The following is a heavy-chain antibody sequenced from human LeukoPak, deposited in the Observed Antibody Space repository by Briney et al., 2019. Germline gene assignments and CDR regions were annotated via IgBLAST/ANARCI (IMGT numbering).Heavy chain of an antibody. CDR1: GYTFTSYA. CDR2: INAGNGNT. Sequence: ASVKVSCKASGYTFTSYAMHWVRQAPGQRLEWMGWINAGNGNTKYSQKFQGRVTITRDTSASTAYMELSSLRSEDTAVYYCARSPPAAAGKKDWFDPWGQGTLVTVSS. CDR3: ARSPPAAAGKKDWFDP. V-gene: IGHV1-3*01. J-gene: IGHJ5*02. D-gene: IGHD6-13*01.